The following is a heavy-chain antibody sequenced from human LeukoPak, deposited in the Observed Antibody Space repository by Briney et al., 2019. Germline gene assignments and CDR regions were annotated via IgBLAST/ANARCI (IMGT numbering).Heavy chain of an antibody. CDR2: IKGDGIST. Sequence: GGSLRLSCAASGFDFSSNWMHWVRNAPGQGLVWVSRIKGDGISTNYADSVKGRFTISRDIAKNTLYLQMNSLRAEDTGVYYCAKDHYWSIDYWGRGTLVTVSS. J-gene: IGHJ4*02. CDR3: AKDHYWSIDY. CDR1: GFDFSSNW. D-gene: IGHD3-3*01. V-gene: IGHV3-74*01.